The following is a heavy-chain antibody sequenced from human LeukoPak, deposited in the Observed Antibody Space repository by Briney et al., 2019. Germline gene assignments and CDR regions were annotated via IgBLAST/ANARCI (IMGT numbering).Heavy chain of an antibody. D-gene: IGHD3/OR15-3a*01. CDR3: ARDAGTGYFEGAFDI. CDR2: INWNGGST. CDR1: GFTFDDYG. V-gene: IGHV3-20*04. J-gene: IGHJ3*02. Sequence: PGGSLRLSCAASGFTFDDYGMSWVRQAPGKGLEWVSVINWNGGSTGYADSVKGRFTISRDNAKNKVYLQMNSLRAEDTAVYYCARDAGTGYFEGAFDIWGQGTMVTVSS.